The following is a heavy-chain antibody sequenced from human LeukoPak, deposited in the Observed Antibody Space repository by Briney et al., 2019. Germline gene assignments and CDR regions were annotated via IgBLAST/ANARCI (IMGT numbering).Heavy chain of an antibody. Sequence: ASVKVSCKVSGYTLTELSMHWVRQAPGKGVEWMGGFDPEDGETIYAQKFQGRVTITEDTSTDTAYMELSSLRSEDPAVYYRAALHYYGSGTPDYWGQGTLVTVSS. V-gene: IGHV1-24*01. D-gene: IGHD3-10*01. CDR3: AALHYYGSGTPDY. CDR1: GYTLTELS. J-gene: IGHJ4*02. CDR2: FDPEDGET.